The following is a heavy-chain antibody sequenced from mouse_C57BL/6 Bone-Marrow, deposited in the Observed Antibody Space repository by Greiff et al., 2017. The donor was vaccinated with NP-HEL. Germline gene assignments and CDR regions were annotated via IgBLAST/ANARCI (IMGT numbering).Heavy chain of an antibody. V-gene: IGHV10-1*01. CDR3: VRHWGDVFDY. D-gene: IGHD3-3*01. Sequence: EPGGGLVQPKGSLTLSCAASGFSFNTYAMNWVRQAPGKGLEWVARIRSKSNNYATYYADSVKDRFTISRDDSESMLYLQMNNLKTEDTAMYYCVRHWGDVFDYWGQGTTLTVSS. CDR1: GFSFNTYA. J-gene: IGHJ2*01. CDR2: IRSKSNNYAT.